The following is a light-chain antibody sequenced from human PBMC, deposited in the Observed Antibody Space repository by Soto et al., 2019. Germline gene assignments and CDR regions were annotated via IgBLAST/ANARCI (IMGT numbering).Light chain of an antibody. CDR2: GAS. CDR1: QSVSNNY. Sequence: EVVMTQSPATLSVSPGERVTLSCRASQSVSNNYLAWYQQKPGQAPRLLIYGASNRATGIPDRFSGSGSGTEFTLTISRLEPEDFAVYYCQQYGSSGTFGQGTKVDIK. J-gene: IGKJ1*01. CDR3: QQYGSSGT. V-gene: IGKV3-20*01.